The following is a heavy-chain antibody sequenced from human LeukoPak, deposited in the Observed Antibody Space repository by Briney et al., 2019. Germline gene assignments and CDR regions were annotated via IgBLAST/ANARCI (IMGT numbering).Heavy chain of an antibody. CDR1: GYTFTSYD. D-gene: IGHD6-6*01. V-gene: IGHV1-8*01. CDR3: ARRRSGSSGPPSDH. Sequence: GASVRVSCKASGYTFTSYDINWVRQATGQGLEWMRWMNPNSGNTGYAQKFQGRVNMTRNTSISTAYMKLSSLESEDTAVYYCARRRSGSSGPPSDHWGQGTLVTVSS. CDR2: MNPNSGNT. J-gene: IGHJ4*02.